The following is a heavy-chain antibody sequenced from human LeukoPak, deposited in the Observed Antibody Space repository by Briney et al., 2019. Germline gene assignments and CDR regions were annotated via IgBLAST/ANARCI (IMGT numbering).Heavy chain of an antibody. CDR1: GYTFTGYY. J-gene: IGHJ5*02. CDR3: ARERDSSTLKNWFDP. Sequence: GASVKVSCKASGYTFTGYYMHWVRQAPGQGLEWKGWINPNSGGTNYAQKFQGRVTMTRDTSISTAYMELSRLRSDDTAVYYCARERDSSTLKNWFDPWGQGTLVTVSS. CDR2: INPNSGGT. D-gene: IGHD6-13*01. V-gene: IGHV1-2*02.